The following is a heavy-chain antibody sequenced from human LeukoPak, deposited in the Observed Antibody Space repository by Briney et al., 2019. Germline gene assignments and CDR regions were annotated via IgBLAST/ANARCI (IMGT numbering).Heavy chain of an antibody. V-gene: IGHV4-31*03. J-gene: IGHJ4*02. CDR2: IYYSGST. D-gene: IGHD3-22*01. CDR3: ARSRYYYDSSGTFDY. CDR1: GSSISSGGYY. Sequence: SETLSLTCTVSGSSISSGGYYWSWIRQHPGKGLEWIGYIYYSGSTYYNPSLKSRVTISVDTSKNQFSLKLSSVTAADTAVYYCARSRYYYDSSGTFDYWGQGTLVTVSS.